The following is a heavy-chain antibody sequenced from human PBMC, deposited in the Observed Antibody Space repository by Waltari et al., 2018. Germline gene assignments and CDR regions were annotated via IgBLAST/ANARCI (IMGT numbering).Heavy chain of an antibody. D-gene: IGHD6-6*01. V-gene: IGHV4-59*11. CDR3: ARGGVAARAHYYYYMDV. Sequence: QVQLPESGPGLVKPSETLSLTCTVSGGSISSHYWSWIRQPPGKGTEWIWYIYYSGSTNYNPSHESRVTISVDTSKNQCSLKLSSVTAADTAVYYCARGGVAARAHYYYYMDVWGKGTTVTVSS. CDR1: GGSISSHY. CDR2: IYYSGST. J-gene: IGHJ6*03.